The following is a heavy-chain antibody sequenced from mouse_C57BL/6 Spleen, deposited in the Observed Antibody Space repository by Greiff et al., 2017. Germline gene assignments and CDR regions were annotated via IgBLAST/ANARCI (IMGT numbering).Heavy chain of an antibody. J-gene: IGHJ2*01. CDR2: IYPGDGDT. V-gene: IGHV1-82*01. Sequence: QVQLQQSGPELVKPGASVKISCKASGYAFSSSWMNWVKQRPGKGLEWIGRIYPGDGDTNYNGKFKGKATLTADKSSSTAYMQLSSLTSEDSAVYFCARGQLRLFDYWGQGTTLTVSS. CDR3: ARGQLRLFDY. CDR1: GYAFSSSW. D-gene: IGHD3-2*02.